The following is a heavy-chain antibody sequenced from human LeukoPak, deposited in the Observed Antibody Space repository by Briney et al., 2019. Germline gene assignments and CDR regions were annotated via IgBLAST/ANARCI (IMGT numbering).Heavy chain of an antibody. CDR3: ATYRQVLLPFES. CDR2: IFPSGGEI. Sequence: GGSLRVSCVASGFTFSTFAMIWVGQPPGKGLEGVSSIFPSGGEIHYADSVRGRFTISRDNSKSTLSLQMNSLRAEDTAIYYCATYRQVLLPFESWGQGTLVTVSS. D-gene: IGHD5-18*01. J-gene: IGHJ4*02. V-gene: IGHV3-23*01. CDR1: GFTFSTFA.